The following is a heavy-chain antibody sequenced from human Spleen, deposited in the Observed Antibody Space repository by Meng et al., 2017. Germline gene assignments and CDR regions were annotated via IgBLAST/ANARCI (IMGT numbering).Heavy chain of an antibody. CDR3: ARWYCSGGTCYFIDY. CDR2: INHSGST. Sequence: QVQLQQWGAGLLKPAETLSLTCAVYGGSFSGYYWSWIRQPPGKGLEWIGEINHSGSTNYNPSLKSRVTISVDTSKNQFSLKLSSVTAADTAVYYCARWYCSGGTCYFIDYWGQGTLVTVSS. J-gene: IGHJ4*02. V-gene: IGHV4-34*01. CDR1: GGSFSGYY. D-gene: IGHD2-15*01.